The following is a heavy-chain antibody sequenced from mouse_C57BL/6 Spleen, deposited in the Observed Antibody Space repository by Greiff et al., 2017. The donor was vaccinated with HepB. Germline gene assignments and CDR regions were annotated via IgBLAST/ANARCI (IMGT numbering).Heavy chain of an antibody. CDR3: ASREAQATAMDY. D-gene: IGHD3-2*02. V-gene: IGHV1-64*01. CDR2: IHPNSGST. Sequence: VQLQQPGAELVKPGASVKLSCKASGYTFTSYWMHWVKQRPGQGLEWIGMIHPNSGSTNYNEKFKSKATLTVDKSSSTAYMQLSSLTSEDSAVYYCASREAQATAMDYWGQGTSVTVSS. J-gene: IGHJ4*01. CDR1: GYTFTSYW.